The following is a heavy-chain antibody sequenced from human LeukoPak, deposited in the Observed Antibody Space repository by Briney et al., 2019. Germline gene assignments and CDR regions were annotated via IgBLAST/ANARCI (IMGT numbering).Heavy chain of an antibody. CDR3: ARGDRVGITTGHFDY. Sequence: GGSLRLSCAASGFTFSDYWITWVRQAPGKGLEWVAHIKQNGNEKYYVDSVKGRFTISRDNAKNSLYLQMNSLRAEDTAVCYCARGDRVGITTGHFDYWGQGSLVTVSS. CDR2: IKQNGNEK. J-gene: IGHJ4*02. V-gene: IGHV3-7*03. CDR1: GFTFSDYW. D-gene: IGHD1-26*01.